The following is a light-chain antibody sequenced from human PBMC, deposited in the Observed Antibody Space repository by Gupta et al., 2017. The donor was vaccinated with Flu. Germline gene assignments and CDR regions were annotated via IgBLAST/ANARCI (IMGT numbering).Light chain of an antibody. CDR1: QSVSSY. V-gene: IGKV3-11*01. J-gene: IGKJ4*01. CDR3: QQRSTWPLT. CDR2: DAS. Sequence: DIVFTQSPATLSLSPGERATLSCRASQSVSSYLAWYQQKPGQAPRLLIYDASNMATGIPARFSGSGSGTDFTLTISSLEPEDFAVYYCQQRSTWPLTFGGGTKVEIK.